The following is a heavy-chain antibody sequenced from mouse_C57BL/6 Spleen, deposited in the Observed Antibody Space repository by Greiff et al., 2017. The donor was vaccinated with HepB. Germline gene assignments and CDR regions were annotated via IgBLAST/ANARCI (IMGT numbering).Heavy chain of an antibody. Sequence: QVQLQQPRAERGRPGTSVKLSSRASGYTFPSYWTHGVKQRPGQGLEWIGVIDPSDSYTNYNQKFKGKATLTVDTSSSTAYMQLSSLTSEDSAVYYRARSGAMAMRCWCEGTSSIVSS. CDR2: IDPSDSYT. D-gene: IGHD1-3*01. CDR3: ARSGAMAMRC. CDR1: GYTFPSYW. J-gene: IGHJ4*01. V-gene: IGHV1-59*01.